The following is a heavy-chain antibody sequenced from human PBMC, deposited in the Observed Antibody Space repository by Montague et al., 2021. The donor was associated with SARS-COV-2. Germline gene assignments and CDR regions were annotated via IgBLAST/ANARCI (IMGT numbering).Heavy chain of an antibody. V-gene: IGHV4-39*01. CDR3: ARHRITSCLGRAFDY. J-gene: IGHJ4*02. Sequence: SETLSLTCTVSGGSIRSSSYYWGWIRQPPGRGLEWIGSIYYSGSTYYNPSLKSRVTISVDTSKNQFSLKLSSVTAADTAVYYCARHRITSCLGRAFDYWGQGTLVTVSS. D-gene: IGHD2-2*01. CDR1: GGSIRSSSYY. CDR2: IYYSGST.